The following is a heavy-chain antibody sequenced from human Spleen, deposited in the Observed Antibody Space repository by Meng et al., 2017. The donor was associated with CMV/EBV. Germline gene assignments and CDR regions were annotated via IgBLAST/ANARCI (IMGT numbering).Heavy chain of an antibody. CDR2: IYYSGST. Sequence: SETLSLTCAVYGGSFSGYYWSWIRQPPGKGLEWIGYIYYSGSTNYNPSLKSRVTISVDTSKNQFSLKLSSVTAADTAVYYCAREGTYSSSPLDYWGQGTLVTVSS. J-gene: IGHJ4*02. CDR1: GGSFSGYY. D-gene: IGHD6-6*01. V-gene: IGHV4-59*01. CDR3: AREGTYSSSPLDY.